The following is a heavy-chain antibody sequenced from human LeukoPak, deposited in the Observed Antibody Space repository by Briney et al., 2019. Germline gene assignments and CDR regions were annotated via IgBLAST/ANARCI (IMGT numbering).Heavy chain of an antibody. J-gene: IGHJ4*02. D-gene: IGHD3-22*01. CDR1: GFTVSSNY. V-gene: IGHV3-21*01. Sequence: GGSLRLSCAASGFTVSSNYMSWVRQAPGKGLEWVSSISSSSSYIYYADSVKGRFTISRDNAKNSLYLQMNSLRAEDTAVYYCARDSADDSSGYYRDYWGQGTLVTVSS. CDR2: ISSSSSYI. CDR3: ARDSADDSSGYYRDY.